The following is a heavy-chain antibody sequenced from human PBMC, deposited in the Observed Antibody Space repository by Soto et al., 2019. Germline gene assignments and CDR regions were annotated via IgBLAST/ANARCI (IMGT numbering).Heavy chain of an antibody. CDR2: IRSRANNYAT. D-gene: IGHD2-2*02. J-gene: IGHJ6*02. Sequence: EVQLVESGGGLVQPGGSLKLSCTASGFIFSGSAIHWVRQASGKGLEWVGRIRSRANNYATSSAASVKGRFFFSGDDSKNTAYLQMNTLKTEDTAVYYCSRGQGAAIGDYYYHGMDVWGQGTTVTVSS. CDR3: SRGQGAAIGDYYYHGMDV. V-gene: IGHV3-73*02. CDR1: GFIFSGSA.